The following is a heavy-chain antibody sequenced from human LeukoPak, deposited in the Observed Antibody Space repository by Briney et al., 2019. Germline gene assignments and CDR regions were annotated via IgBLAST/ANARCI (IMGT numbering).Heavy chain of an antibody. Sequence: GGSLRLSCGASGFTFSTHGMIWVRQAPGKGLEWVSYVSPRSATIYYADSVKGRFTISRDDARNSLFLQMHSLRAGDTAVYYCARVRGPTVTTWYFDLWGRGTLVTVSS. D-gene: IGHD4-17*01. V-gene: IGHV3-48*01. CDR3: ARVRGPTVTTWYFDL. J-gene: IGHJ2*01. CDR1: GFTFSTHG. CDR2: VSPRSATI.